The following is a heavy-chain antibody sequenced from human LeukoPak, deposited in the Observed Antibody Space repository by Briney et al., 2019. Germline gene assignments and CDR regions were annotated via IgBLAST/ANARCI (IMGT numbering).Heavy chain of an antibody. J-gene: IGHJ4*02. CDR1: GGTFISYA. CDR2: IIPIFGTA. D-gene: IGHD2-21*02. Sequence: GASVKVSCKASGGTFISYAISWVRQAPGQGLEWMGGIIPIFGTANYAQKFQGRVTITTDESTSTAYMELSSLRSEDTAVYYCARGATAGYFDYWGQGTLVTVSS. V-gene: IGHV1-69*05. CDR3: ARGATAGYFDY.